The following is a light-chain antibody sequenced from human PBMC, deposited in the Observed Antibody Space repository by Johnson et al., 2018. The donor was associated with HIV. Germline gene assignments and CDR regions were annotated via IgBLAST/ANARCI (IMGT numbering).Light chain of an antibody. J-gene: IGLJ1*01. CDR3: GTWDSSLNTFV. Sequence: QSVLTQPPSVSAAPGQRVNISCSGHSSNIENYFVSWYQQLPGAAPRLLIYEDYKRPSGIPDRFSGSKSGTSATLGITGLQTGDKADYYCGTWDSSLNTFVSGTGTRVTVL. V-gene: IGLV1-51*02. CDR2: EDY. CDR1: SSNIENYF.